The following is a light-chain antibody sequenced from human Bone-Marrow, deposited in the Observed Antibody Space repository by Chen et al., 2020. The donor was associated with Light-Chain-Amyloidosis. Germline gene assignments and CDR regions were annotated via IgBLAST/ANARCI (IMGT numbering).Light chain of an antibody. CDR1: NIGSTS. CDR2: DDS. J-gene: IGLJ3*02. V-gene: IGLV3-21*02. Sequence: SYVLTQPSSVSVAPGQTATIACGGNNIGSTSVHCYPQTPGKAPLLVGYDDSDRPPGIPERLSGSNSGNTATLTISRVEAGDEADYYCQVWERSSDRPVFGGGTKLTVL. CDR3: QVWERSSDRPV.